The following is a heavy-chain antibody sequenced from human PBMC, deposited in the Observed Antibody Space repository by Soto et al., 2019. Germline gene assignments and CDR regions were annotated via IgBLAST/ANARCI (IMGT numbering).Heavy chain of an antibody. CDR3: ARNLPYYYDSSGSNWFDP. CDR2: IYYSGST. Sequence: KPSETLSLTCTVSGGSISSYYWSWIRQPPGKGLEWFGYIYYSGSTNYNPSLKSRVTTSVDTSKNQFSLKLSSVTAADTAVYYCARNLPYYYDSSGSNWFDPWGQGTLVTVSS. J-gene: IGHJ5*02. V-gene: IGHV4-59*01. CDR1: GGSISSYY. D-gene: IGHD3-22*01.